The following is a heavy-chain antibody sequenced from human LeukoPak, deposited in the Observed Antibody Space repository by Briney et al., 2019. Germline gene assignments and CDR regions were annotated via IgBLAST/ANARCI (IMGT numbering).Heavy chain of an antibody. V-gene: IGHV1-8*01. CDR2: MNPNSGNT. Sequence: GASVKVSCKASGYTFTGYDINWVRQATGQGLEWMGWMNPNSGNTGYAQKFQGRVTMTRNTSISTDYMELSSLRSEDTAVYYCARARMTTTDFDYWGQGTLVTVSS. D-gene: IGHD4-17*01. CDR3: ARARMTTTDFDY. J-gene: IGHJ4*02. CDR1: GYTFTGYD.